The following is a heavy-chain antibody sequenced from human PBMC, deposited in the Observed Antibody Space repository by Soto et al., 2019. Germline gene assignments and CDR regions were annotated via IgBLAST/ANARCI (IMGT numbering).Heavy chain of an antibody. Sequence: GGSLRLSCAASGFTFSSYGMHWVRQAPGKGLEWVAVVWCDGSSKYYADSVKGRFTISRDNSKNTLYLQMNSLRAEDTAVYYCARLSRDIVLMVYAGYYFDYWGQGTLVTVSS. CDR2: VWCDGSSK. CDR1: GFTFSSYG. J-gene: IGHJ4*02. V-gene: IGHV3-33*01. D-gene: IGHD2-8*01. CDR3: ARLSRDIVLMVYAGYYFDY.